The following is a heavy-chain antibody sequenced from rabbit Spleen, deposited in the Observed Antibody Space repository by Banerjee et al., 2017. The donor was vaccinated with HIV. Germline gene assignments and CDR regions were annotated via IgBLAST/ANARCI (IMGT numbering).Heavy chain of an antibody. CDR2: INAVTGKA. CDR3: ARDTGSSFSSYGMDL. J-gene: IGHJ6*01. CDR1: GFSFSNKAV. Sequence: QEQLKETGGGLVQPGGSLTLSCKASGFSFSNKAVLCWVRQAPGKGLEWIACINAVTGKAVYASWAKGRFTFSKTSSTTVTLQVTSLTAADTATYFCARDTGSSFSSYGMDLWGQGTLVTVS. V-gene: IGHV1S45*01. D-gene: IGHD8-1*01.